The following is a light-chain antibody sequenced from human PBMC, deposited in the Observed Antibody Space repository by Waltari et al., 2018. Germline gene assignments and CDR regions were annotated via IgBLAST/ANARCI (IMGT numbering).Light chain of an antibody. CDR3: QQYNNWPPT. J-gene: IGKJ1*01. CDR1: QSVSNN. Sequence: EIVMTQSPATLSVSPGERATLSCRASQSVSNNLAWYQQKPGEAPRLLIYGASTRATGIPARCRGSGSGTEFTLTISSLQSEDFAVYYCQQYNNWPPTFGQGTKVEIK. V-gene: IGKV3-15*01. CDR2: GAS.